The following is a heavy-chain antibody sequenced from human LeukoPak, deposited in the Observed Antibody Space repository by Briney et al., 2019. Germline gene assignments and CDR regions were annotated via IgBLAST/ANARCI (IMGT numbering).Heavy chain of an antibody. V-gene: IGHV3-23*01. D-gene: IGHD2-8*02. Sequence: GGSLRLSCTASGFTFSGNAMGWVRQAPGKGLEWVSGIGSDENRLYADSVKGRFTISRDNSKNTLYLQMNSLRVQDTAVYYCAKDVIHWSFDHWGQGTLVTVSS. J-gene: IGHJ4*02. CDR3: AKDVIHWSFDH. CDR1: GFTFSGNA. CDR2: IGSDENR.